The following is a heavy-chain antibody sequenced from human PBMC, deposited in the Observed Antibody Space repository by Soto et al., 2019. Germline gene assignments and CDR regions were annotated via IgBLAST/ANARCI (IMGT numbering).Heavy chain of an antibody. Sequence: SETLSLTCTVSGGSVSSGSYYWSWIRQPPGKGLEWIGSIYYSGSTYYNPSLKSRVTISVDTSKNQFSLKLSSVTAADTAVYNCAKGITSSCYSGLHYWGQGTLVTVSS. D-gene: IGHD5-12*01. CDR2: IYYSGST. V-gene: IGHV4-39*01. J-gene: IGHJ4*02. CDR1: GGSVSSGSYY. CDR3: AKGITSSCYSGLHY.